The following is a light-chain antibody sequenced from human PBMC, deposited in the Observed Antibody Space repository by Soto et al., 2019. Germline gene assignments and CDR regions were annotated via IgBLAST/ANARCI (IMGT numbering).Light chain of an antibody. CDR1: QTISSW. V-gene: IGKV1-5*03. J-gene: IGKJ1*01. CDR2: KAS. CDR3: QHYNSYSEA. Sequence: DIQMTQSPSTLSGPVGDRVTITCRASQTISSWLAWYQQKPGKAPKLLIYKASTLKSGVPSRFSGSGSGTEFTLTISSLQPDDFATYYCQHYNSYSEAFGQGTKVEIK.